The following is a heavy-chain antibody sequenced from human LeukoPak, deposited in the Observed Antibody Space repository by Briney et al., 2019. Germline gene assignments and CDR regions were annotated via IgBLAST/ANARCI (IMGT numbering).Heavy chain of an antibody. J-gene: IGHJ4*02. Sequence: GRSLRLSCAASGFTFSSYWMHWVRQAPGKGLVWVSRINTDGSSTSYADSVKGRFTISRDNAKNTLYLQMNSLRAEDTAVYYCARGATGAAQGYWGQGSLVTVSS. CDR1: GFTFSSYW. D-gene: IGHD1-1*01. CDR3: ARGATGAAQGY. V-gene: IGHV3-74*01. CDR2: INTDGSST.